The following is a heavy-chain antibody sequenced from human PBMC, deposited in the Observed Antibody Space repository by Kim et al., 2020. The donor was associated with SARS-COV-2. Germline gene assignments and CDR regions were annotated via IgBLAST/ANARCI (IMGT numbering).Heavy chain of an antibody. D-gene: IGHD3-9*01. J-gene: IGHJ6*01. V-gene: IGHV3-30*18. CDR2: ISYDGSNK. CDR3: AKAAELRYFDWLFPDYYG. Sequence: GGSLRLSCAASGFTFSSYGMHWVRQAPGKGLEWVAVISYDGSNKYYADSVKGRFTISRDNSKNTLYLQMNSLRAEDTAVYYCAKAAELRYFDWLFPDYYG. CDR1: GFTFSSYG.